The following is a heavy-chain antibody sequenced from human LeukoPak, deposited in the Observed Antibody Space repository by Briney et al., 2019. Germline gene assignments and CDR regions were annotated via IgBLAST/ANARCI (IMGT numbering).Heavy chain of an antibody. J-gene: IGHJ4*02. CDR2: IYSGGST. Sequence: GGSLRLSCAASGFTVSSNYMSWVRQAPGKGLEWVSVIYSGGSTYYADSVKGRFTISRDKSKNTLYLQMNSLSAEDTAVYYCARDLRRGSAASGVDYWGQGTLVTVSS. CDR1: GFTVSSNY. CDR3: ARDLRRGSAASGVDY. D-gene: IGHD6-13*01. V-gene: IGHV3-66*01.